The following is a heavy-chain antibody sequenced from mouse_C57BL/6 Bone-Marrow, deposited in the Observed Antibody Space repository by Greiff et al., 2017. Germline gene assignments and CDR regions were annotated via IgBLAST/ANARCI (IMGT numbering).Heavy chain of an antibody. Sequence: VQLQQPGAELVKPGASVKLSCKASGYTFTSYWMQWVKQRPGQGLEWIGEIDPSDSYTNYNQKFKGKATLTVDTSSSTAYMQLSSLTSEDSAVYYCARVRLRRYFDVWGTGTTVTVSS. CDR1: GYTFTSYW. CDR3: ARVRLRRYFDV. J-gene: IGHJ1*03. CDR2: IDPSDSYT. V-gene: IGHV1-50*01. D-gene: IGHD2-4*01.